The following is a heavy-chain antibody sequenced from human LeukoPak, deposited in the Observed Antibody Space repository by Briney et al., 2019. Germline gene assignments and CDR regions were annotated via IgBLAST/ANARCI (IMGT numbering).Heavy chain of an antibody. D-gene: IGHD3-10*01. CDR3: ASRSFGGDTPRDY. J-gene: IGHJ4*02. CDR1: GFTFRDYD. CDR2: ISSSDRTI. Sequence: PGGSLRLSCAASGFTFRDYDMTCIRQAPGKGLEWVSYISSSDRTIYNAESVKGRFTISRDNSKNTLYLQMNSLRAEDTAVYYCASRSFGGDTPRDYWGQGTLVTVSS. V-gene: IGHV3-11*04.